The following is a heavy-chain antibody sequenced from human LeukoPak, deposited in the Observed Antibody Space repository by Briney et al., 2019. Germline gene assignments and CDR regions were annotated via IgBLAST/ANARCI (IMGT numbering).Heavy chain of an antibody. Sequence: GGSLRLSCAASGFTFSSYWMSWVRQAPGKGLEWVANIKQDGSEKYYVDSVEGRFTISRDNAKTSLYLQMNSLRAEDTALYYCARAHVAIFGVVEHFDYWGQGTLVTVSS. D-gene: IGHD3-3*01. CDR3: ARAHVAIFGVVEHFDY. CDR1: GFTFSSYW. V-gene: IGHV3-7*04. J-gene: IGHJ4*02. CDR2: IKQDGSEK.